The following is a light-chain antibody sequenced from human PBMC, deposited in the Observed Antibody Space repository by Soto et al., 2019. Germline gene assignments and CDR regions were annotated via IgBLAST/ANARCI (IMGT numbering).Light chain of an antibody. J-gene: IGKJ1*01. Sequence: EIVMTQSPATLSVSPGERATLSCRASQSVSSNLAWYQQKPGQAPRLLIYGASTRATGIPARFSGSGSGTDSTTTISSLQSEDFAVYYCQQYNNWPQTFGQGTKVEIK. CDR2: GAS. CDR3: QQYNNWPQT. CDR1: QSVSSN. V-gene: IGKV3-15*01.